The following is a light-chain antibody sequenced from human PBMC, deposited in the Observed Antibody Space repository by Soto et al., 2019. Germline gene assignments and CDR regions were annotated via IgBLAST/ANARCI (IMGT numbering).Light chain of an antibody. J-gene: IGLJ1*01. CDR2: DVS. CDR3: ASYTTLSTYV. CDR1: SSDVGAFNY. Sequence: QSALTQPASVSGSPGQSIAISCTGTSSDVGAFNYVSWYQQHPGKAPKFMIFDVSSRPSGVSDRFSGSKSGNTASLTISGLQTEDEADYYCASYTTLSTYVFGTGTKVTVL. V-gene: IGLV2-14*03.